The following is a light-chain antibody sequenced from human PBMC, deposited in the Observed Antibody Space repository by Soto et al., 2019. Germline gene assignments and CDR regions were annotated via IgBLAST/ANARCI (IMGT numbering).Light chain of an antibody. V-gene: IGKV4-1*01. CDR2: WAS. CDR3: QQYYSTMYT. Sequence: DIVMTQSPDSLAVSLGERATINCKSSQSVLYSSNKRDSLAWYQQKPGLPPKLLIYWASIRASGVPDRFSGGGSGTDFPLAISSLQAEDVAVYYCQQYYSTMYTFGQGTKLEIK. CDR1: QSVLYSSNKRDS. J-gene: IGKJ2*01.